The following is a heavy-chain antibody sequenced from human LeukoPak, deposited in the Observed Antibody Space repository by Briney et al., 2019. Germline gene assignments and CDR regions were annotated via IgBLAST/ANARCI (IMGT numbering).Heavy chain of an antibody. V-gene: IGHV3-53*01. CDR3: AKDRNIAAAGTNY. J-gene: IGHJ4*02. Sequence: GGSLRLSCAASGFTVSSNYMRWVRQAPGKGLEWVSVIHSGGETYYTDSVKGRFTISRDNSKNTLYLQMNSLRAEDTAVYYCAKDRNIAAAGTNYWGQGTLVTVSS. D-gene: IGHD6-13*01. CDR2: IHSGGET. CDR1: GFTVSSNY.